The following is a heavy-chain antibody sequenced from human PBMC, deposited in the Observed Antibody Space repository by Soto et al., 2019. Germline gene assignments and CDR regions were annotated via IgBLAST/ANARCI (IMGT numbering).Heavy chain of an antibody. V-gene: IGHV3-23*01. D-gene: IGHD3-16*01. CDR1: GFTFNSYA. CDR3: ARQINWRDGGA. Sequence: GASLRLSCSASGFTFNSYAMNWVRQAPGKGLAWVSAIGTDGNTYYANSVKGRFTMSRDDAKNSVYLQMNSLRDEDTAVYYCARQINWRDGGAWGQGTLVTVSS. J-gene: IGHJ5*02. CDR2: IGTDGNT.